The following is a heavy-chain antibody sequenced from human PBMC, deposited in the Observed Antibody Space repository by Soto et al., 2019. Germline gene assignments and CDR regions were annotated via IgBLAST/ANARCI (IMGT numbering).Heavy chain of an antibody. Sequence: QVQLVQSGAEVKKPGASVKVSCKASGYTFTSYGISWVRQAPGQGLEWMGWISAYNGNTNYAQKLQGRVTMTTDTATSTAYVELRSLRTDDTAVNCCAEEWGEREPSPPHGTDAFDIWGQGTMVTVSS. CDR2: ISAYNGNT. D-gene: IGHD1-1*01. CDR3: AEEWGEREPSPPHGTDAFDI. J-gene: IGHJ3*02. V-gene: IGHV1-18*01. CDR1: GYTFTSYG.